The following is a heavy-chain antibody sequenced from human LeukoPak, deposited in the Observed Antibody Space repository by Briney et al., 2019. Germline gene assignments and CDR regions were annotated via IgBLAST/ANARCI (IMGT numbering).Heavy chain of an antibody. V-gene: IGHV4-31*03. CDR2: IYYSGST. CDR3: ARVCGWLGQTSYGMDV. D-gene: IGHD6-19*01. Sequence: SETLSLTCTVSGGSISSGGYYWSWIRQHPGKGLEWIGYIYYSGSTYYNPSLKSRVTISVDTSKNQFSLKLSSVTAADTAVYYCARVCGWLGQTSYGMDVWGQGTTVTVSS. CDR1: GGSISSGGYY. J-gene: IGHJ6*02.